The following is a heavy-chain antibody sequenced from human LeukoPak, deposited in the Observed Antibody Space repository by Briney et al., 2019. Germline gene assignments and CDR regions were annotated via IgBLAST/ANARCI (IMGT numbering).Heavy chain of an antibody. CDR1: GGSFSGYY. CDR2: INHSGST. Sequence: PSETLSLTCAVYGGSFSGYYWSWIRQPPGKGLEWIGEINHSGSTNYNPSLKSRVTISVDTSKNQFSLKLSSVTAADTAVYYCAREGDYVWGSYRSTYYFDYWGQGTLVTVSS. CDR3: AREGDYVWGSYRSTYYFDY. V-gene: IGHV4-34*01. J-gene: IGHJ4*02. D-gene: IGHD3-16*02.